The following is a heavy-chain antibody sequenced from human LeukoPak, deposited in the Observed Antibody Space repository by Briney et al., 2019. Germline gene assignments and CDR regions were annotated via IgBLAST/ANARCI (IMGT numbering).Heavy chain of an antibody. CDR3: ARERGYSYGRKNFDY. D-gene: IGHD5-18*01. CDR2: ISSSSSTI. Sequence: GGSLRLTCAASGFTFSSYSMNWVRQAPGKGLEWVSYISSSSSTIYYADSVKGRFTISRDNAKNSLYLQMNSLRAEDTAVYYCARERGYSYGRKNFDYWGQGTLVTVSS. J-gene: IGHJ4*02. V-gene: IGHV3-48*01. CDR1: GFTFSSYS.